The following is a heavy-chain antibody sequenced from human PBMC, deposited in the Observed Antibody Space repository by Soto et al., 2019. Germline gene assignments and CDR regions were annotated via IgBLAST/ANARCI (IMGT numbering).Heavy chain of an antibody. Sequence: PGGSLRLSCAASGFTFSSYAMSWVRQAPGKGLEWVSAISGSGGSTYYADSVKGRFTISRDNSKNTLYLQMNSLRAEDTAVYYCAKDRAFRGSGTTFNFWGQGTLVTVSS. D-gene: IGHD1-7*01. CDR3: AKDRAFRGSGTTFNF. V-gene: IGHV3-23*01. CDR1: GFTFSSYA. J-gene: IGHJ4*02. CDR2: ISGSGGST.